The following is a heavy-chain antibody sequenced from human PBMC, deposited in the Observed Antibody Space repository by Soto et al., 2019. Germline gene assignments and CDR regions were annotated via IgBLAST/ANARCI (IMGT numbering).Heavy chain of an antibody. V-gene: IGHV4-59*01. Sequence: PSETLSLTCTVSGGSISSYYWSWIRQPPGKGLEWIGYIYYSGSTNYNPSLKSRVTISVDTSKNQLSLKLSSVTAADTAVYYCARDDRENEYYYGMDVWGQGTTVTVSS. J-gene: IGHJ6*02. CDR3: ARDDRENEYYYGMDV. CDR2: IYYSGST. CDR1: GGSISSYY.